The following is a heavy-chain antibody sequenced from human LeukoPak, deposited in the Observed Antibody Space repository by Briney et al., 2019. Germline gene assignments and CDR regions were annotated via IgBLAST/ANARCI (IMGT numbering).Heavy chain of an antibody. CDR1: GYSISSGYY. J-gene: IGHJ4*02. Sequence: SETLSLTCAVSGYSISSGYYWGWIRQPPGKGPEWIGSIYHSGSTYYNPSLKSRVTISVDTSKNQFSLKLSSVTAADTAVYYCAGVSASSGWYDFDYWGQGTLVTVSS. CDR3: AGVSASSGWYDFDY. D-gene: IGHD6-19*01. CDR2: IYHSGST. V-gene: IGHV4-38-2*01.